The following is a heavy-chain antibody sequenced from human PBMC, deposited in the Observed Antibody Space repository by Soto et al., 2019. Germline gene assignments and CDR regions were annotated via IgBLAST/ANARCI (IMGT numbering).Heavy chain of an antibody. CDR1: GGSISSSSYY. V-gene: IGHV4-39*07. J-gene: IGHJ6*03. D-gene: IGHD3-3*01. CDR2: IYYSGST. CDR3: ARERFLELNYYYYYYMDV. Sequence: SETLSLTCTVSGGSISSSSYYWGWIRQPPGKGLEWIGCIYYSGSTYYNPSLKSRVTISVDTSKNQFSLKLSSVTAADTAVYYCARERFLELNYYYYYYMDVWGKGTTVTVSS.